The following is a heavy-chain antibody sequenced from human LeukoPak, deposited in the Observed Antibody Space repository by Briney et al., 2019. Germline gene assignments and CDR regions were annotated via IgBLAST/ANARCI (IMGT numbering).Heavy chain of an antibody. CDR3: AREKVAYCGGDSWCHAFDI. D-gene: IGHD2-21*02. Sequence: SETLSLTCAVYTGSFSGHYWSWIRQPPGKGLEWIGYIYYSGSTNYNPSLESRATISVDMSKNHFSLKLSSVIVADTAVYYCAREKVAYCGGDSWCHAFDIWGQGTMVTVSS. J-gene: IGHJ3*02. CDR1: TGSFSGHY. CDR2: IYYSGST. V-gene: IGHV4-59*11.